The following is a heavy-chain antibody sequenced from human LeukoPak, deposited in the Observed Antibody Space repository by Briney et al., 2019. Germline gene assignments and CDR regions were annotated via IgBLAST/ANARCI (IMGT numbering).Heavy chain of an antibody. D-gene: IGHD3-16*01. J-gene: IGHJ4*02. V-gene: IGHV1-2*02. Sequence: ASVKVSCKASGYTFTSYGISWVRQAPGQGLEWMGWINPNSGGTNYAQKFQGRVTMTRDTSISTAYMELSRLRSDDTAVYYCARDLEGALDYWGQGTLVTVSS. CDR3: ARDLEGALDY. CDR2: INPNSGGT. CDR1: GYTFTSYG.